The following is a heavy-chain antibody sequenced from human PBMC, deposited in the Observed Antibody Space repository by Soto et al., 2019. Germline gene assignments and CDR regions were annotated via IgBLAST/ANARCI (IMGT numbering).Heavy chain of an antibody. CDR1: GFAFSSYA. J-gene: IGHJ4*02. Sequence: EVQLLESGGGLVQPGGSLRLSCAASGFAFSSYAMSWVRQAPGKGLEWVSSISGSTSGTYYADAVKGRFTISRDNSNNPLYLQMNSLRAEDTAVYYCAKARGFIAPFDYWGQGALVTVSS. CDR3: AKARGFIAPFDY. CDR2: ISGSTSGT. V-gene: IGHV3-23*01. D-gene: IGHD3-16*02.